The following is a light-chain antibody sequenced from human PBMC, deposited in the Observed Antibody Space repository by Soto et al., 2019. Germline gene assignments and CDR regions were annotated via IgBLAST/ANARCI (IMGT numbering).Light chain of an antibody. V-gene: IGKV1-5*03. J-gene: IGKJ1*01. CDR3: QQYSSYSAWT. CDR2: KAS. CDR1: QTISSW. Sequence: DIQMPQSPSTLSGSVGDRVTITCRASQTISSWLAWYQQKPGKAPKLLIYKASTLKSGVPPRFSGSGSGTEFTLTIRSLQPDDIATYYCQQYSSYSAWTVGEGTKVDIK.